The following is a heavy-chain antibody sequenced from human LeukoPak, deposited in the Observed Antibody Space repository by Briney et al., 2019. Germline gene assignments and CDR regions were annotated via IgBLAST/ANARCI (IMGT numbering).Heavy chain of an antibody. V-gene: IGHV4-30-4*08. CDR1: GGSISSGDYY. J-gene: IGHJ4*02. D-gene: IGHD1-26*01. CDR3: ASSYSGSYLFDY. CDR2: IYYSGST. Sequence: SEALSLTCTVSGGSISSGDYYWSWIRQPPGKGLEWIGYIYYSGSTYYNPSLKSRVTISVDTSKNQFSLKLSSVTAADTAVYYCASSYSGSYLFDYWGQGTLSPSPQ.